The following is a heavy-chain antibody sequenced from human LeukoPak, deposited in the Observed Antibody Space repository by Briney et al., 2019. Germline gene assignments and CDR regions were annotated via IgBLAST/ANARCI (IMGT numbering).Heavy chain of an antibody. J-gene: IGHJ3*02. CDR1: GGSISTYY. CDR2: IYDSGKT. CDR3: ARDYIVPTGVVAFDI. Sequence: PSETLSLTCSVSGGSISTYYWNWIRQPAGKELEWIGHIYDSGKTNYNPSLRGRATISVDESRNLFSLKLNSVTAADTAVYYCARDYIVPTGVVAFDIWGQGTMVTVSS. V-gene: IGHV4-4*07. D-gene: IGHD5-12*01.